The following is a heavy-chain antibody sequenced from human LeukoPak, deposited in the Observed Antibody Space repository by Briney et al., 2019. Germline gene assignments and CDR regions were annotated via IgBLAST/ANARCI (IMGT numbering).Heavy chain of an antibody. J-gene: IGHJ4*02. D-gene: IGHD3-10*01. CDR1: GFTSSSYA. V-gene: IGHV3-23*01. Sequence: GGSLRLSCAVSGFTSSSYAMSWVRQAPGKGLEWVSAISGSGGSTYYADSVKGRFTISRDNSKNTLYLQMNSLRAEDTAVYYCAKVRWDGSGSYDYWGQGTLVTVSS. CDR3: AKVRWDGSGSYDY. CDR2: ISGSGGST.